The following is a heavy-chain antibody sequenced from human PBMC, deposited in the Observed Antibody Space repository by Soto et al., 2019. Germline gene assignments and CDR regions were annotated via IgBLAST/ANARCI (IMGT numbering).Heavy chain of an antibody. CDR1: GFTFRDYY. CDR2: ISSSSDKI. J-gene: IGHJ6*04. D-gene: IGHD3-10*01. V-gene: IGHV3-11*01. CDR3: GRGKRGPFGALETPVDA. Sequence: GGSLRLSCAASGFTFRDYYMTWIRQTPGKGLEWISYISSSSDKIYYAESVKGRFTISRDNGENSLYLHMDSLIVEDTAVYFCGRGKRGPFGALETPVDAWGKGTTVTVSS.